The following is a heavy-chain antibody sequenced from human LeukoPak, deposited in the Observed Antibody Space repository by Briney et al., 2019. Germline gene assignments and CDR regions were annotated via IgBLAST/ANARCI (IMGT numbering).Heavy chain of an antibody. CDR3: ARGTLRGYSGYDSWGEYAFDI. D-gene: IGHD5-12*01. J-gene: IGHJ3*02. CDR1: GFTFSSYS. CDR2: ISSSSGYI. Sequence: PGGSLRLSCAASGFTFSSYSMNWVRQAPGKGLEWVSSISSSSGYIYYADSVKGRFTISRDNAKNSLYLQMNSLRAEDTAVYYCARGTLRGYSGYDSWGEYAFDIWGQGTMVTVSS. V-gene: IGHV3-21*01.